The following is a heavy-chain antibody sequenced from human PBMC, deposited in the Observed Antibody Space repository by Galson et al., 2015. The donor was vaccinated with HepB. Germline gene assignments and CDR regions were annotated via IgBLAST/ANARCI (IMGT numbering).Heavy chain of an antibody. CDR1: GFTFSNYG. CDR2: ISYDGSNK. J-gene: IGHJ6*02. V-gene: IGHV3-30*18. CDR3: AKDPSRAIGGYYYYGMDV. D-gene: IGHD1-26*01. Sequence: SLRLSCAASGFTFSNYGMHWVRQAPGKGLEWVAVISYDGSNKYYADSVKGRFTISRDNSKNTLYLQMNSLRAEDTAVYYCAKDPSRAIGGYYYYGMDVWGQGTTVTVSS.